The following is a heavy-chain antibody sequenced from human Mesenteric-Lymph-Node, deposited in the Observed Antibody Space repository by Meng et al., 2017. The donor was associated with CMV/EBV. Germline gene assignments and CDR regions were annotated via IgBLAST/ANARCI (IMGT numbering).Heavy chain of an antibody. V-gene: IGHV1-2*02. CDR1: GYTFTDYY. J-gene: IGHJ6*02. D-gene: IGHD6-19*01. Sequence: ASVKVSCKASGYTFTDYYIHWVRQAPGQGLEWMGWINPKSGGPNYAQKFQGRVTMTRDTSISTAYMELSTPRSDDTAVYYCARVEGSGWRYYYYYGMDVWGQGTTVTVSS. CDR2: INPKSGGP. CDR3: ARVEGSGWRYYYYYGMDV.